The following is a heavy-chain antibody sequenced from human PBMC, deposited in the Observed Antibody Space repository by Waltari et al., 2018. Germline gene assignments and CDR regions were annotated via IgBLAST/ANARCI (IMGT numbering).Heavy chain of an antibody. CDR2: IKQDGSGK. V-gene: IGHV3-7*01. D-gene: IGHD6-19*01. Sequence: EVQLVESGGGLVQPGGSLRLSCAASGFTFSSYWMSWVRQAPGKGLEWVANIKQDGSGKYYVDSVKGRFTISRDNAKNSLYLQMNSLRAEDTAVYYCARDWHVAGTRDYFDYWGQGTLVTVSS. CDR1: GFTFSSYW. CDR3: ARDWHVAGTRDYFDY. J-gene: IGHJ4*02.